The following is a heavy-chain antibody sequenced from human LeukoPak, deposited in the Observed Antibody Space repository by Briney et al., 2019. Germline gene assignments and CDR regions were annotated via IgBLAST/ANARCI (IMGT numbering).Heavy chain of an antibody. J-gene: IGHJ4*02. Sequence: ASVKVSCKASGYTFTGYYMHWVRQAPGQGLEWVAWLNPNSGDTDSAQKFQGRVTMTRDTSITTAYLELSSLRSDDTAVYYCARAPAGGPFDNWGQGTLVTVSS. CDR1: GYTFTGYY. D-gene: IGHD4-23*01. CDR2: LNPNSGDT. CDR3: ARAPAGGPFDN. V-gene: IGHV1-2*02.